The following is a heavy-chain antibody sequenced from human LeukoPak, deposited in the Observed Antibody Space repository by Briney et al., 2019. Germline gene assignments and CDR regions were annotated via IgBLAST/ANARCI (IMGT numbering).Heavy chain of an antibody. J-gene: IGHJ6*03. D-gene: IGHD2-15*01. Sequence: ASVKVSCKVSGYTLTELSMHWVRQAPGKGLEWVGGFDPGDGETIYAQKFQGRVTMTEDTSTDTAYMELSSLRSEDTAVYYCATDTQPLYCSGGSCYHYYYMDVWGKGTTVTVSS. CDR1: GYTLTELS. CDR3: ATDTQPLYCSGGSCYHYYYMDV. V-gene: IGHV1-24*01. CDR2: FDPGDGET.